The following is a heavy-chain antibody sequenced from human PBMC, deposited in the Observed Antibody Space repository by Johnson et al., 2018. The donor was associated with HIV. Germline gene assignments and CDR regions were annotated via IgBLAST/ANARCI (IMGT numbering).Heavy chain of an antibody. CDR1: GFTVIGNY. J-gene: IGHJ3*02. Sequence: MLLVESGGGLVQPGGSLRLSCAASGFTVIGNYMSWVRQAPGKGLEWVSGINWNGGSTGYADSVKGRFTISRDNAKNSLYLQMNSLRAEDTALYYCARVIRAYDSSGYAGDAFDIWGQGTMVTASS. V-gene: IGHV3-20*04. CDR3: ARVIRAYDSSGYAGDAFDI. CDR2: INWNGGST. D-gene: IGHD3-22*01.